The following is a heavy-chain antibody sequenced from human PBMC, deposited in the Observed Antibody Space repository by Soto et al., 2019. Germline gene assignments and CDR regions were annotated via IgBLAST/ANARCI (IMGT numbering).Heavy chain of an antibody. Sequence: PSETLSLTCTVSGGSISRSSDYWGWIRQPPGKGLEWIGNIYYSGGTYYNPSLKSRVTISVDTSKNQFSLKLSSVTAADTAVYYCARHCPDIVSAITRGYYFEYCGQGTRVTVST. D-gene: IGHD5-12*01. V-gene: IGHV4-39*01. CDR2: IYYSGGT. CDR1: GGSISRSSDY. CDR3: ARHCPDIVSAITRGYYFEY. J-gene: IGHJ4*02.